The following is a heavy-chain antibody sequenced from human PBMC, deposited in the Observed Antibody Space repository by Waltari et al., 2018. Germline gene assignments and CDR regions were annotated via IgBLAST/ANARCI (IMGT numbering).Heavy chain of an antibody. J-gene: IGHJ4*02. V-gene: IGHV4-59*11. CDR2: IYYSGST. D-gene: IGHD3-3*01. Sequence: QVQLQESGPGLVKPSETLSLPCTVSGGSISSHYWSWIRQPPGKGLEWIGYIYYSGSTNYNPSLKSRVTISVDTSKNQFSLKLSSVTAADTAVYYCARTQTYDFWSGYYYFDYWGQGTLVTVSS. CDR1: GGSISSHY. CDR3: ARTQTYDFWSGYYYFDY.